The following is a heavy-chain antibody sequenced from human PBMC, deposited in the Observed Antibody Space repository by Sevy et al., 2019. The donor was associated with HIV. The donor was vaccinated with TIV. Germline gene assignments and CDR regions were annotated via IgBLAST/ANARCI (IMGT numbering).Heavy chain of an antibody. CDR2: ITSNSGVK. V-gene: IGHV3-9*01. CDR3: AKDFSTSGKYGNDPFYD. Sequence: GGSLRLSCAASGFTFDDYAMHWVRQAPGKGLEWVSAITSNSGVKGYAGSVKGRFTISRDNAKNSLFLQMDSLRVEDTALYYCAKDFSTSGKYGNDPFYDWGQGTLVTVSS. CDR1: GFTFDDYA. J-gene: IGHJ4*02. D-gene: IGHD1-26*01.